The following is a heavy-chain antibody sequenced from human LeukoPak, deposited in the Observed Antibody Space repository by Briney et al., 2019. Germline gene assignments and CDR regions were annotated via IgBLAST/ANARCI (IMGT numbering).Heavy chain of an antibody. V-gene: IGHV3-74*01. CDR2: INTDGSGT. J-gene: IGHJ6*04. Sequence: GGSLRLSCAASGFTFSSYWMHWVRQAPGKGLVWVSRINTDGSGTSNADSVKGRFTISRDNAKNTLYLQMNSLRAEDTAVYYCARDHRVTHYYGMDVWGKGTTVTVSS. CDR1: GFTFSSYW. CDR3: ARDHRVTHYYGMDV. D-gene: IGHD2-21*02.